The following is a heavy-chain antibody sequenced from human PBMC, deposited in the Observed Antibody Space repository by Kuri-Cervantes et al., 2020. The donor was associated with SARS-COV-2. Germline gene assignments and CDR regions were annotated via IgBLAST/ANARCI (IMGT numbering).Heavy chain of an antibody. V-gene: IGHV4-34*01. CDR3: ARSVAGPFDY. J-gene: IGHJ4*02. Sequence: SQTLSLTCAVYGGSFSGYYWSWIRQPPGKGLEWIGEINHSGSTDYNPSLKSRVTISVDTSKNQFSLKLSSVTAADTAVYYCARSVAGPFDYWGQGTLVTVSS. D-gene: IGHD6-19*01. CDR2: INHSGST. CDR1: GGSFSGYY.